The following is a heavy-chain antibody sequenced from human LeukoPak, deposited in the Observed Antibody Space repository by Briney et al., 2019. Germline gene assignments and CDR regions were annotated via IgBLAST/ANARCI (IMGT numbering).Heavy chain of an antibody. D-gene: IGHD6-19*01. CDR3: ARGSVGMYSSGWYYFDY. J-gene: IGHJ4*02. Sequence: GASVKVSCKASGGTFSSYAISWVRQAPGQGLEWMGGIIPIFGTANYAQKSQGRVTITADESTSTAYMELSSLRSEDTAVYYCARGSVGMYSSGWYYFDYWGQGTLVTVSS. CDR1: GGTFSSYA. V-gene: IGHV1-69*13. CDR2: IIPIFGTA.